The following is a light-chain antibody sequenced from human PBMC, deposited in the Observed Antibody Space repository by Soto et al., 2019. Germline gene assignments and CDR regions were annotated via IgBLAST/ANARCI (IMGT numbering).Light chain of an antibody. CDR2: TVS. V-gene: IGKV1-27*01. Sequence: DIQMTQSPSSLSASVGDRVTITCRASHGISNYLAWYQQKPGKAPKLLIYTVSNLQSGGPSRFSGSGSGTDFTLTISSLQPEDVATYYGQKYNYAPWTFGQGTKVEIK. J-gene: IGKJ1*01. CDR1: HGISNY. CDR3: QKYNYAPWT.